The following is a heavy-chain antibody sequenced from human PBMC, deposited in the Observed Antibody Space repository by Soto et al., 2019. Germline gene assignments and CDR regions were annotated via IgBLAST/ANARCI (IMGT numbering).Heavy chain of an antibody. CDR2: VYPGDSDR. CDR1: GYTFTSYW. CDR3: ARGGNQLEY. D-gene: IGHD6-25*01. V-gene: IGHV5-51*01. Sequence: RGESLKISCKGSGYTFTSYWIARVRQLPGKGLEWLGSVYPGDSDRRDNPTFQGHVTMSVDKSSNTVYLQWSSLNASDTAMYYCARGGNQLEYWGQGVLVTVSS. J-gene: IGHJ4*02.